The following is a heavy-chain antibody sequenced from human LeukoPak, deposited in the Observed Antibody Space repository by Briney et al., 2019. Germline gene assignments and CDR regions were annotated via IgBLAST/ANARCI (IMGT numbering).Heavy chain of an antibody. CDR3: AREPSSWDGAFDI. J-gene: IGHJ3*02. D-gene: IGHD6-13*01. CDR1: GGSFRGYY. Sequence: SETLSLTCAVYGGSFRGYYWSWIRQPPGKGLEWIGEINHSGSTNYNPSLKSRVTISVDTSKNQFSLKLSSVTAADTAVYYCAREPSSWDGAFDIWGQGTMVTVSS. CDR2: INHSGST. V-gene: IGHV4-34*01.